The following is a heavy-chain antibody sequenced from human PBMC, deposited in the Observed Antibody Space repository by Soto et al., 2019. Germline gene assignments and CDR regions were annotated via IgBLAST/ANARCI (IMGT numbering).Heavy chain of an antibody. CDR1: GGSISSYY. J-gene: IGHJ4*02. V-gene: IGHV4-59*01. CDR3: ARDDEGLNLGY. CDR2: IYYSGST. Sequence: TLSLTCTVSGGSISSYYWSWIRQPPGKGLEWIGYIYYSGSTNYNPSLKSRVTISVDTPKNQFSLKLSSVTAADTAVYYCARDDEGLNLGYWGQGTLVTVSS.